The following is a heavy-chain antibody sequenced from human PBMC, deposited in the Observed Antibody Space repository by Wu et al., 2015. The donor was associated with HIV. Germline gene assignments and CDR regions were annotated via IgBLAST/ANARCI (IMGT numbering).Heavy chain of an antibody. J-gene: IGHJ5*02. Sequence: QVQLVQSGAEVKKPGASVKVSCKASGYTFTDYFVHWVRQVPGQNFEWMGWTNVNTGGTNYAPKFQDRVTMTRDTSISTAYIELSGLTSDDTAVYYCAREVGAMLANWFDPWGQGTQVIVSS. D-gene: IGHD3-10*01. CDR3: AREVGAMLANWFDP. CDR1: GYTFTDYF. V-gene: IGHV1-2*02. CDR2: TNVNTGGT.